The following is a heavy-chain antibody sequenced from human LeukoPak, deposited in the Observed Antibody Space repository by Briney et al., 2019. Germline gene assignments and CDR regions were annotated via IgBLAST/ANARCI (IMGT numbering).Heavy chain of an antibody. CDR3: ARADGVVAAYNWFDP. V-gene: IGHV1-18*01. D-gene: IGHD2-15*01. CDR1: GYTFTSYG. Sequence: ASVKVSCKTSGYTFTSYGISWVRQAPGQGLEWMGWISAYNGNTNYAQKLQGRVTMTTDTSTSTAYMELRSLRSDDAAVYYCARADGVVAAYNWFDPWGQGTLVTVSS. CDR2: ISAYNGNT. J-gene: IGHJ5*02.